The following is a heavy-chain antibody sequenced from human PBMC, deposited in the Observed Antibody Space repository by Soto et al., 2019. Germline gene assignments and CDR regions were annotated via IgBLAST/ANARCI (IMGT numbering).Heavy chain of an antibody. V-gene: IGHV4-39*01. J-gene: IGHJ1*01. D-gene: IGHD2-15*01. CDR2: IYYSGST. CDR1: GGSISSSSYY. Sequence: SETLSLTCTVSGGSISSSSYYWGWIRQPPGKGLEWIGSIYYSGSTYYNPSLKSRVTISVDTSKNQFSLKLSSVTAADTAVYYCANEELGYCSGGSCYSGYFQHWGQGTLVTVSS. CDR3: ANEELGYCSGGSCYSGYFQH.